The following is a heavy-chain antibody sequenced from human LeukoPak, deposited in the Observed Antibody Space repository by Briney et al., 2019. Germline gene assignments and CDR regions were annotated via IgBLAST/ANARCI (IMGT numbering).Heavy chain of an antibody. J-gene: IGHJ4*02. CDR3: ARDLEYQLLRGGYYFDY. V-gene: IGHV4-39*07. CDR1: GGSISSGSYY. D-gene: IGHD2-2*01. Sequence: PSETLSLTCTVSGGSISSGSYYWGWIRQAPGKGLEWIGSIYYSGSTYYNPSLKSRVTISVDTSKNQFSLKLSSVTAADTAVYYCARDLEYQLLRGGYYFDYWGQGTLVTVSS. CDR2: IYYSGST.